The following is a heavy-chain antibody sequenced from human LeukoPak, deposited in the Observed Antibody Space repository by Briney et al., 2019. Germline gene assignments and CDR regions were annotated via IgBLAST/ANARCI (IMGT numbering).Heavy chain of an antibody. Sequence: ASVKVSCKASGYTFTSYAVHWVRQAPGQRLEWMGWINAGNGNTKYSQEFQGRVTITRDTSASTAYMELSSLRSEDMAVYYCAREELSIAAAGYDYWGQGTLVTVSS. J-gene: IGHJ4*02. CDR2: INAGNGNT. V-gene: IGHV1-3*03. CDR1: GYTFTSYA. CDR3: AREELSIAAAGYDY. D-gene: IGHD6-13*01.